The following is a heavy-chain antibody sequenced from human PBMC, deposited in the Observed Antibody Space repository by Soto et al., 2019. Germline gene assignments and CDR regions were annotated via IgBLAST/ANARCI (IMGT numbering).Heavy chain of an antibody. CDR3: AKALGELSPESYDY. D-gene: IGHD3-16*02. V-gene: IGHV3-30*18. J-gene: IGHJ4*02. CDR1: GFTFSSYA. CDR2: ISYDGSDK. Sequence: QEQLVESGGGVVQPGRSLRLSCAASGFTFSSYAMHWVRQAPGKGLEWVAVISYDGSDKYHADSVKGRFTISRDNSKNTLNLQMHSLRADDPAVYYCAKALGELSPESYDYWGQGTLITVSS.